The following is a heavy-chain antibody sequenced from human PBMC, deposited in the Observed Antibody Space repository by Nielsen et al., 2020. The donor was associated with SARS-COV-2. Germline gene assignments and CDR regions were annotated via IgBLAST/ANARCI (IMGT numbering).Heavy chain of an antibody. CDR1: GFTFDEYA. D-gene: IGHD3-10*01. Sequence: SLKISCTASGFTFDEYAMHWVRQAPGKGLEWVSAITWDGNSIHYADSVKGRFTISRDNAKNTLYLQMNSLRAEDTAVYYCARQRDEIWFGEFDWGQGTLVTVSS. CDR3: ARQRDEIWFGEFD. V-gene: IGHV3-9*01. J-gene: IGHJ4*02. CDR2: ITWDGNSI.